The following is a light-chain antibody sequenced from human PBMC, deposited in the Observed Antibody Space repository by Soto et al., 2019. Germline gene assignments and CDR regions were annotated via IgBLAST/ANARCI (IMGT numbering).Light chain of an antibody. CDR1: SSNIGSNY. V-gene: IGLV1-44*01. CDR2: NNY. Sequence: QSVLTQPPSASGTPGQRVTISCSGSSSNIGSNYVYWYQQLPGTAPKLLIYNNYYRPSGVTDRISASKSGTSASLAISGLQSEDEADYYCAAWDDSLNGPVFGGGTKLTVL. CDR3: AAWDDSLNGPV. J-gene: IGLJ3*02.